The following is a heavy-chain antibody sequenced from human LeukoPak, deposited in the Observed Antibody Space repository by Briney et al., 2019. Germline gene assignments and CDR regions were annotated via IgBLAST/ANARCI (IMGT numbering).Heavy chain of an antibody. D-gene: IGHD2-15*01. CDR2: INGDGSST. J-gene: IGHJ6*02. V-gene: IGHV3-74*03. Sequence: GGSLRLSCAASGFAFNKYWVHWVRQVPGKGLVWVSRINGDGSSTMYADSVKGRFTISRDNAKNTLYLQMNSLRAEDTAVYYCARTDSTIPNLLDVWGQGTTVTVSS. CDR3: ARTDSTIPNLLDV. CDR1: GFAFNKYW.